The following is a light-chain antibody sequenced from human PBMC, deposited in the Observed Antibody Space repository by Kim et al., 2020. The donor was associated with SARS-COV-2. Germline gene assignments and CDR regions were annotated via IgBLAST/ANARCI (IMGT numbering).Light chain of an antibody. CDR3: NSRESSVNHAV. Sequence: SELPQDPAVSVALGKTVRITCQGDSLRSYYASRYQQKPGQASVLVIYDKKNRPSGIPDRFSGSSSGNTASLTITGAQAEDEADYYCNSRESSVNHAVFG. V-gene: IGLV3-19*01. CDR2: DKK. J-gene: IGLJ3*02. CDR1: SLRSYY.